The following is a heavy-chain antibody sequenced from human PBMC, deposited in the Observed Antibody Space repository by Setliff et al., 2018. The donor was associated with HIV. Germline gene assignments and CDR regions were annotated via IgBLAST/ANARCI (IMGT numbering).Heavy chain of an antibody. J-gene: IGHJ5*02. CDR1: GYTFTSYA. Sequence: WASVKVSCKASGYTFTSYAMHWVRQAPGQRLEWMGWINAGNGNTKYSQKFQGRVTITRDTSASTAYMELSSVTAADTAVYYCARAPRGSGWYPNWFDPWGQGTLVTVSS. CDR3: ARAPRGSGWYPNWFDP. D-gene: IGHD6-19*01. V-gene: IGHV1-3*01. CDR2: INAGNGNT.